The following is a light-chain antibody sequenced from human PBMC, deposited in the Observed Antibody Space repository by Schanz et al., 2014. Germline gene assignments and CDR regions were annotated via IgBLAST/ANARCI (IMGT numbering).Light chain of an antibody. Sequence: EIVLTQSPGTLSLSPGERATLSCRASQSVSGSYLAWYQQKPGQAPRLLIYGASSRATGIPDRFSGSGSGTDFTLTISRLEPEDFAMYYCQQYGGSYTFGQGTKLDIK. J-gene: IGKJ2*01. CDR2: GAS. CDR3: QQYGGSYT. CDR1: QSVSGSY. V-gene: IGKV3-20*01.